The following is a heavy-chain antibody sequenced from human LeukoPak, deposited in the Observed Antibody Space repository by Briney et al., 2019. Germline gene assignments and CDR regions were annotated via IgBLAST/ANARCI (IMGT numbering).Heavy chain of an antibody. J-gene: IGHJ3*02. D-gene: IGHD2-21*01. CDR2: IYHSGST. Sequence: SETLSLTCAVSGGSISSGGYSWSWIRQPPGKGLEWIGYIYHSGSTYYNPSLKSRVTISVDRSRNQFSLKLSSVTAADTAVYYCARHSIVAGAFDIWGQGTMVTVSS. V-gene: IGHV4-30-2*01. CDR3: ARHSIVAGAFDI. CDR1: GGSISSGGYS.